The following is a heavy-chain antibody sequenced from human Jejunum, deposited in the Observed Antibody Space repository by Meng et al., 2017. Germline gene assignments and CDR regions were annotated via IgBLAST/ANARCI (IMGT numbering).Heavy chain of an antibody. Sequence: GGSLRLSCAASGFTFSAAWMTWVRQAPGKGLEWVGHIKSKTDGGTTEYAPPVKGRFTISSDSSKNTLYLQMNSLRDEDTAVYYCTKDTTAGDYFTSDYWGQGTKVTVSS. J-gene: IGHJ4*03. CDR3: TKDTTAGDYFTSDY. D-gene: IGHD2/OR15-2a*01. V-gene: IGHV3-15*01. CDR2: IKSKTDGGTT. CDR1: GFTFSAAW.